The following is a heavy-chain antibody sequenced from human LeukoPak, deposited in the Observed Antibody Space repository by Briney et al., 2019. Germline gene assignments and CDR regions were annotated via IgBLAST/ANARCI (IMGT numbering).Heavy chain of an antibody. Sequence: RGSLRLSCEASGFTFNTYAIYWVRQAPGKGLEWVSGICGSGGCTYYADSVKGRFTITRDNSKNPVYLQMNSMTADDTAVYYCAKTTVGYSSGRYPGWPADCWGQGTLVTVSS. CDR3: AKTTVGYSSGRYPGWPADC. V-gene: IGHV3-23*01. CDR1: GFTFNTYA. D-gene: IGHD6-19*01. CDR2: ICGSGGCT. J-gene: IGHJ4*02.